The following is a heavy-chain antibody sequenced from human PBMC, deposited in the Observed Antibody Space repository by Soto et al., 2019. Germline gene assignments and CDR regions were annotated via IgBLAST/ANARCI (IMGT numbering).Heavy chain of an antibody. J-gene: IGHJ4*02. D-gene: IGHD3-10*01. CDR3: ANRRGGGGY. CDR1: GFTVSNNY. V-gene: IGHV3-53*01. Sequence: EVQLVESGGGLIQPGGSLRLSCAVSGFTVSNNYMSWVRQAPGKGLEGVSVIYSGGYTAYGDSVKGRFTISRDNSKNTLYPQMNPLGAADPAVFFCANRRGGGGYWGQGTLVTVSS. CDR2: IYSGGYT.